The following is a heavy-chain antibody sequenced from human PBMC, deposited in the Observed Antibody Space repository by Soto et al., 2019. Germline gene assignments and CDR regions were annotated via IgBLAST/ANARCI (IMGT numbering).Heavy chain of an antibody. CDR2: ISYDGSSK. V-gene: IGHV3-30*18. CDR3: AKDDGSTWSMFYSYYGVDV. Sequence: ESGGGVVQPGRSLRLSCAASGFTFSNYGIHWVRQAPGKGREWVAVISYDGSSKDYADSVKGRFTISRDNSKNTLYLQMNSLRIEDTAVYYCAKDDGSTWSMFYSYYGVDVWGPGTTVTVSS. J-gene: IGHJ6*02. D-gene: IGHD6-13*01. CDR1: GFTFSNYG.